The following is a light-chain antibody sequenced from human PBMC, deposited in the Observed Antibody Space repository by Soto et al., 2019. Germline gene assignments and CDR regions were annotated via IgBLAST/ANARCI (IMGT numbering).Light chain of an antibody. V-gene: IGLV2-14*03. Sequence: QSALTQPASMSGSPGQSITISCTGTSSDVGGYNYVSWYQHHPDKAPKLLIYDVINRPSGVSRRFSGSKSGNTASLTISGLQAEDDADYYCASYSSYNILSYVFGTGTKLTVL. CDR1: SSDVGGYNY. J-gene: IGLJ1*01. CDR2: DVI. CDR3: ASYSSYNILSYV.